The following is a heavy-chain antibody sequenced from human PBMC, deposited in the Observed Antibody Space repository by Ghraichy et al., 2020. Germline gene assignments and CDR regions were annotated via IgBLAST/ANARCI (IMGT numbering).Heavy chain of an antibody. CDR1: GFTFSNYW. D-gene: IGHD3-10*01. Sequence: SCEASGFTFSNYWMTWVRQAPGKGLDWVANIKYDGTERYYVDSVKGRFTISRDNANNLLHLQMNSLRAEDTAVYYCARDGGASGSGDDYWGQGTLVTVSS. J-gene: IGHJ4*02. V-gene: IGHV3-7*03. CDR2: IKYDGTER. CDR3: ARDGGASGSGDDY.